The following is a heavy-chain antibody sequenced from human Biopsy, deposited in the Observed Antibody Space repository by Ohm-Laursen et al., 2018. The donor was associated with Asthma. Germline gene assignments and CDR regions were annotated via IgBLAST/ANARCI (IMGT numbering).Heavy chain of an antibody. J-gene: IGHJ6*02. V-gene: IGHV4-30-4*01. D-gene: IGHD4-23*01. Sequence: SQTLSLTCRVSGGYTGSSDHHWAWIRQAPGKGLEWIGFVFWSGSTHYSRSLERRVSTSIDMATNEFSMKLWSVTPADAAVYFCARVVSYGDIYFGIDVWGPGNTVVVS. CDR2: VFWSGST. CDR1: GGYTGSSDHH. CDR3: ARVVSYGDIYFGIDV.